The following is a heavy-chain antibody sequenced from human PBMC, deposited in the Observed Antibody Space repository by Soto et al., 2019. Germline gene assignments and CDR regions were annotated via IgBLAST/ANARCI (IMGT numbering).Heavy chain of an antibody. D-gene: IGHD3-10*01. CDR1: GFTFSSYG. Sequence: GGSLRLSCAASGFTFSSYGMHWVRQAPGKGLEWVAVIWYDGSNKYYADSVKGRFTISRDNSKNTLYLQMNSLRAEDTAVYYCARDSGSGSYYGRPLDYWGQGTLVTVSS. V-gene: IGHV3-33*01. CDR2: IWYDGSNK. J-gene: IGHJ4*02. CDR3: ARDSGSGSYYGRPLDY.